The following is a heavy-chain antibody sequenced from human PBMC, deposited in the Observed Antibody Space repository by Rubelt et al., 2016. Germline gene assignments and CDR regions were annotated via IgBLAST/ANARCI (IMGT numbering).Heavy chain of an antibody. J-gene: IGHJ5*02. CDR1: GGPFSSYA. V-gene: IGHV1-69*06. Sequence: QVQLVQSGAEVKKPGSSVKVSCKPSGGPFSSYALSWVRQPPGQGLEWMGGVIPIFGTANYAQKFQSRVTITADKSTSTAYMGLSSLSTEDTAVYYCARNHYSSSWYLNPWGQGTLVTVSS. CDR2: VIPIFGTA. D-gene: IGHD6-13*01. CDR3: ARNHYSSSWYLNP.